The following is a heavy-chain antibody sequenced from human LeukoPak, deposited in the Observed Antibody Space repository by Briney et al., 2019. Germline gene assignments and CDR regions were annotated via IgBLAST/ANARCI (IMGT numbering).Heavy chain of an antibody. V-gene: IGHV3-30-3*01. CDR2: ISYDGSNK. Sequence: PGGSLRLSCAASGFTFSSYAMHWVRQAPGKGLEWVAVISYDGSNKYYADSVKGRFTISRDNSKNTLYLQMNSLRAEDTAVYYCARWLSHKIDSNGYLDYWGQGTLVTVSS. D-gene: IGHD3-16*02. CDR3: ARWLSHKIDSNGYLDY. J-gene: IGHJ4*02. CDR1: GFTFSSYA.